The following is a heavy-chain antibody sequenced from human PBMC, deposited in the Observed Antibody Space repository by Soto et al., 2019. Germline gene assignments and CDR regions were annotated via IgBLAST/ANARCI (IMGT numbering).Heavy chain of an antibody. CDR2: IYYSGST. V-gene: IGHV4-31*03. CDR3: ARVGLYYDSSGYRWFDP. Sequence: PSETLSLTCTVSGGSISSGGYYWSWIRQHPGKGLEWIGYIYYSGSTYYNPSLKSRVTISVDTSKNQFSLKLSSVTAADTAVYYCARVGLYYDSSGYRWFDPWGQGTLVTVSS. D-gene: IGHD3-22*01. J-gene: IGHJ5*02. CDR1: GGSISSGGYY.